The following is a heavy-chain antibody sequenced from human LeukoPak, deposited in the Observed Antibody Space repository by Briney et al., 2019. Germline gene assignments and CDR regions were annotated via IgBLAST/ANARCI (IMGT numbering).Heavy chain of an antibody. D-gene: IGHD1-26*01. CDR3: ATEGLSGSYFNWFDP. J-gene: IGHJ5*02. V-gene: IGHV1-46*01. Sequence: ASVKVSCKASGYTFTSYYMHWVRQAPGQGLEWMGIINPSGGSTSYAQKFQGRVTMTRDTSTSTVYMELSSLRSEDTAVYYCATEGLSGSYFNWFDPWGQGTLVTVSS. CDR2: INPSGGST. CDR1: GYTFTSYY.